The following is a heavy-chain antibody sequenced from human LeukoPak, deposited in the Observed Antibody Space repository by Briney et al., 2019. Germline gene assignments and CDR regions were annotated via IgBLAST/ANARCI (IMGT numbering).Heavy chain of an antibody. CDR2: INPNSGGT. CDR3: ARPRDLAEGWYYFDY. V-gene: IGHV1-2*02. Sequence: RASVKVSCKASGYTFTGYYMHWVRQAPGQGLEWMGWINPNSGGTNYAQKFQGRVTMTRDTSISTAYMELSRLRSDDTAVYYCARPRDLAEGWYYFDYWGQGTLVTVSS. CDR1: GYTFTGYY. J-gene: IGHJ4*02. D-gene: IGHD2-15*01.